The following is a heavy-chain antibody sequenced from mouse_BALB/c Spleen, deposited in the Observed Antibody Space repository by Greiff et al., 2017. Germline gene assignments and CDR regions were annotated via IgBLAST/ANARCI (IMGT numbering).Heavy chain of an antibody. CDR1: GYSITSGYY. J-gene: IGHJ2*01. V-gene: IGHV3-6*02. CDR2: ISYDGSN. Sequence: EVKLMESGPGLVKPSQSLSLTCSVTGYSITSGYYWNWIRQFPGNKLEWMGYISYDGSNNYNPSLKNRISITRDTSKNQFFLKLNSVTTEDTATYYCARANSFLDYWGQGTTLTVSS. D-gene: IGHD1-2*01. CDR3: ARANSFLDY.